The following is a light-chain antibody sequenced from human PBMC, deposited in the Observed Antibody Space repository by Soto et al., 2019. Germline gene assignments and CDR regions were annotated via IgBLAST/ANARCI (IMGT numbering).Light chain of an antibody. J-gene: IGKJ1*01. CDR1: QSIATY. CDR2: AAS. Sequence: DIQMTQSPSSLSASAGDRVTITCRASQSIATYLNWYQQKPGKAPKLLISAASRLQSGVPARFSGSGSGTDFTLTISSLQPEDFAAYCCQQSYNTVWTFGQGTKVEIK. V-gene: IGKV1-39*01. CDR3: QQSYNTVWT.